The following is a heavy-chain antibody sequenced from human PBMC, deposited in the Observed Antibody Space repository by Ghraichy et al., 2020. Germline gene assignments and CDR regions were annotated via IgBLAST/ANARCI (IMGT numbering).Heavy chain of an antibody. CDR2: IYYSGST. V-gene: IGHV4-39*01. J-gene: IGHJ5*02. Sequence: SQTLSLTCTVSGGSISSSSYYWGWIRQPPGKGLEWIGSIYYSGSTYYNPSLKSRVTISVDTSKNQFSLKLSSVTAADTAVYYCARLPGYSSGWYPFDPWGQGTLVTVSS. CDR3: ARLPGYSSGWYPFDP. D-gene: IGHD6-19*01. CDR1: GGSISSSSYY.